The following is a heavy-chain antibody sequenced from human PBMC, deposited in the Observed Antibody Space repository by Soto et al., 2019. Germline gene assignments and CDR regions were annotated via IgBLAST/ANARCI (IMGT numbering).Heavy chain of an antibody. CDR1: GGSISSYY. D-gene: IGHD3-10*01. CDR2: IYYSGST. CDR3: ARCHCTIGRGVIGWFDP. Sequence: SETLSLTCTVSGGSISSYYWSWIRQPPGKGLEWIGYIYYSGSTNYNPSLKSRVTISVDTSKNQFSLKLSSVTAADTAVYYCARCHCTIGRGVIGWFDPWGQGTLVTVSS. J-gene: IGHJ5*02. V-gene: IGHV4-59*01.